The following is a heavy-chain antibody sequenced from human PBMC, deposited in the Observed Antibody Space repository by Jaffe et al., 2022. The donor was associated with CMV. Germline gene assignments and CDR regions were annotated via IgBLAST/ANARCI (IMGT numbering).Heavy chain of an antibody. CDR2: ISGSGGST. J-gene: IGHJ4*02. CDR1: GFTFSSYA. Sequence: EVQLLESGGGLVQPGGSLRLSCAASGFTFSSYAMSWVRQAPGKGLEWVSAISGSGGSTYYADSVKGRFTISRDNSKNTLYLQMNSLRAEDTAVYYCAKDTYYYDSSGYLGPFDYWGQGTLVTVSS. CDR3: AKDTYYYDSSGYLGPFDY. D-gene: IGHD3-22*01. V-gene: IGHV3-23*01.